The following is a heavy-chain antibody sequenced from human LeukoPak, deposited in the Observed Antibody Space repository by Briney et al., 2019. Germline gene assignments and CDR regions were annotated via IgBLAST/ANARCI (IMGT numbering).Heavy chain of an antibody. J-gene: IGHJ6*02. CDR3: ARGAPGYYYGMDV. V-gene: IGHV4-61*08. CDR2: IYYSGST. CDR1: GGSISSGDYY. Sequence: SSQTLSLTCTVSGGSISSGDYYWSWIRQPPGKGLEWIGYIYYSGSTNYNPSLKSRVTISVDTSKNQFSLKLSSVTAADTAVYYCARGAPGYYYGMDVWGQGTTVTVSS.